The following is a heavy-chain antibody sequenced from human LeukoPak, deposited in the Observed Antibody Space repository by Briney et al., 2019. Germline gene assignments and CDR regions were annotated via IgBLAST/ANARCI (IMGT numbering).Heavy chain of an antibody. CDR1: GFTFSSYA. D-gene: IGHD3-22*01. CDR2: ISGSGGST. Sequence: GGSLRLSCTASGFTFSSYAMSWVRQAPGKGLEWVSAISGSGGSTYYADSVKGRFTISRDNSKNTLYLQMNSLRAEDTAVYYCAKEWYYYDSSGSLRQPYFDYWGQGTLVTVSS. CDR3: AKEWYYYDSSGSLRQPYFDY. V-gene: IGHV3-23*01. J-gene: IGHJ4*02.